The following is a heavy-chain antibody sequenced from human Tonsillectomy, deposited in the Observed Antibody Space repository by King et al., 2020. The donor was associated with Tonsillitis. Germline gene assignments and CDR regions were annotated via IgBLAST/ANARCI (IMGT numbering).Heavy chain of an antibody. Sequence: VQLVESGGGLVQPGRSLRLSCAASGFTFDDYAMHWVRQAPGKGLEWVSGISWNSGSIGYADSVKGRFTISRDNAKNSLYLQMNSLRAEDTALYYCAKDYYYDSSGYYLDYWGQGTLVTVSS. CDR1: GFTFDDYA. D-gene: IGHD3-22*01. CDR2: ISWNSGSI. CDR3: AKDYYYDSSGYYLDY. J-gene: IGHJ4*02. V-gene: IGHV3-9*01.